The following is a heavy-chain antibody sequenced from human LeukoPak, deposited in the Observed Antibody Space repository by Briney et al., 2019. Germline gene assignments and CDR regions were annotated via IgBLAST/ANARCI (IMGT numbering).Heavy chain of an antibody. Sequence: PSETLSLTCTVSGGSISSYYWSWIRQPPGKGLEWIGYIYYSGSTNYNPSLKSRVTISVDTSKNQFSLKLSSVTAADTAVYYCARDKDSSGYYLDGGQGTLVTVSS. V-gene: IGHV4-59*01. D-gene: IGHD3-22*01. J-gene: IGHJ4*02. CDR2: IYYSGST. CDR3: ARDKDSSGYYLD. CDR1: GGSISSYY.